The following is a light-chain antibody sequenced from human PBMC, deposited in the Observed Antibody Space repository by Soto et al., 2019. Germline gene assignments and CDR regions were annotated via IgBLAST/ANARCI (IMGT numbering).Light chain of an antibody. CDR2: ANI. CDR3: QPYDSSLRAWKV. CDR1: NTNIGAGYD. Sequence: QSVLTQPPSVSGAPGQRVSISCTGTNTNIGAGYDVNWYQLPPRTAPQLFIYANINRPSGVPDRFSGSKSGASAFLVITGLQAEDGADCFCQPYDSSLRAWKVFGGGTKLPVL. J-gene: IGLJ3*02. V-gene: IGLV1-40*01.